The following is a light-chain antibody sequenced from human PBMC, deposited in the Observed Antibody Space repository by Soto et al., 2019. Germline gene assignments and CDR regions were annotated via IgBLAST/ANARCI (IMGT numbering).Light chain of an antibody. Sequence: QSALTQPASVSGSPGQSITFSCTGTSSDIGAYNYVSWYQHHPGKAPKLLIYDVTDRPSGVSDRFSGSKSGTTASLTISGRQAEDEADSFCSSYTTINTVDVFGGGTKLTVL. CDR2: DVT. V-gene: IGLV2-14*03. J-gene: IGLJ3*02. CDR1: SSDIGAYNY. CDR3: SSYTTINTVDV.